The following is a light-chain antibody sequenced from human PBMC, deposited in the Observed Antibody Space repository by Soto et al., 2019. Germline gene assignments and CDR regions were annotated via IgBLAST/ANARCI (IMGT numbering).Light chain of an antibody. CDR1: SSNIENNY. CDR3: SSYAGTNNLGV. V-gene: IGLV1-47*01. Sequence: SVLTQPPSASGTPGQRVTISCSGSSSNIENNYVSWYQQLPGTAPKLLIYRNIQRPSGVPDRFSGSKSGTTASLTVSGLQAEDEADYYCSSYAGTNNLGVFGTGTKVTVL. J-gene: IGLJ1*01. CDR2: RNI.